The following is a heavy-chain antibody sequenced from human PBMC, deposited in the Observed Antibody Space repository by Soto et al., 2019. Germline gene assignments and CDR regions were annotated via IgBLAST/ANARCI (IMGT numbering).Heavy chain of an antibody. D-gene: IGHD1-26*01. CDR1: GFTFGDYA. V-gene: IGHV3-49*04. J-gene: IGHJ3*02. CDR2: IRSKAYGGTT. Sequence: PGGSLRLSCTASGFTFGDYAMSWVRQAPGKGLEWVGFIRSKAYGGTTEYAASVKGRFTISRDDSKSIAYLQMNSLKTEDTAVYYCTREWELLSGAFDIWGQGTMVTISS. CDR3: TREWELLSGAFDI.